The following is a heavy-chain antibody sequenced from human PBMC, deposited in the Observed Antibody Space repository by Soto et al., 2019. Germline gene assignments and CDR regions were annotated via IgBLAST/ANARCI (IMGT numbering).Heavy chain of an antibody. CDR3: AKNYFRDS. V-gene: IGHV3-23*01. D-gene: IGHD3-10*01. J-gene: IGHJ5*01. Sequence: EVQLLDSGGGLVQPGGSLRLSCDASGFPFRRFAMTWVRQAPGKGLEWVSSISTDGGGTYYADSVKGWFTISRDNSRNTLYLQMTSLTAADAVLYYCAKNYFRDSWGQGTLVTVSS. CDR2: ISTDGGGT. CDR1: GFPFRRFA.